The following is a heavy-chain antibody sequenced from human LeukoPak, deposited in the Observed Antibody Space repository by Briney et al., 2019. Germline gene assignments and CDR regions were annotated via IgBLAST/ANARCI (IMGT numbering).Heavy chain of an antibody. CDR2: INPDGTEK. V-gene: IGHV3-7*01. Sequence: PAGTLRLSCAASGFTFSRSWMNWVRQAPGKGLEWVANINPDGTEKRFVDSVRGRFTMSRDNAQNLLYLQMNSLRVEDTATFFCAAWTDRGYNYWGQGTVVTVCS. J-gene: IGHJ4*02. D-gene: IGHD5-24*01. CDR1: GFTFSRSW. CDR3: AAWTDRGYNY.